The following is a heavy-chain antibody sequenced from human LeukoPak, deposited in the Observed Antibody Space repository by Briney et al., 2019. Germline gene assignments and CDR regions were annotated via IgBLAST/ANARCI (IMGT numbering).Heavy chain of an antibody. Sequence: ASVKVSCKASGYTFTSYGISWVRLAPGQGLEWMGWISAYNGNTNYAQKLQGRVTMTTDTSTSTAYMELRSLRSDDTAVYYCARAGGYYYDSSGYTLPDAFDIWGQGTMVTVSS. CDR1: GYTFTSYG. CDR2: ISAYNGNT. CDR3: ARAGGYYYDSSGYTLPDAFDI. J-gene: IGHJ3*02. D-gene: IGHD3-22*01. V-gene: IGHV1-18*01.